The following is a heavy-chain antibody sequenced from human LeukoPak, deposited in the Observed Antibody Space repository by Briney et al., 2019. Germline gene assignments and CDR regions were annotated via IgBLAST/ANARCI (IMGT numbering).Heavy chain of an antibody. CDR2: ISSGGSYI. Sequence: GGSLRLSCAASGFTFSSYTMNWVRQAPGKGLEWVSSISSGGSYIYYADSVKGRFTISRDNAKNSLYLQMNSLRAEDTAVYYCARETHYYDSSGYYSNTVSGGFDYWGQGTLVTVSS. D-gene: IGHD3-22*01. J-gene: IGHJ4*02. CDR3: ARETHYYDSSGYYSNTVSGGFDY. CDR1: GFTFSSYT. V-gene: IGHV3-21*01.